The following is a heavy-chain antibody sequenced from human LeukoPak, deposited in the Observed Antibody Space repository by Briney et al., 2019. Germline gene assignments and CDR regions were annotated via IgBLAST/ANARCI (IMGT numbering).Heavy chain of an antibody. CDR1: GGSISSYY. V-gene: IGHV4-59*01. CDR3: ARRQGDY. J-gene: IGHJ4*02. CDR2: IYYSGST. Sequence: PSETLPLTCTVSGGSISSYYCSWIRQPPGKGLEWIGYIYYSGSTNYNPSLKSRVTISVDTSKNQFSLKLSSVTAADTAVYYCARRQGDYWGQGTLVTVSS.